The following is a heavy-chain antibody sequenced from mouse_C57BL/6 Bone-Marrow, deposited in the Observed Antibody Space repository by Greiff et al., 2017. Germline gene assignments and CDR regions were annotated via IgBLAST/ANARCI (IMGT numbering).Heavy chain of an antibody. CDR3: ARTIYFYWYFDV. D-gene: IGHD2-1*01. CDR1: DSEVFPIAY. Sequence: VQLQQSGSELRSPGSSVKLSCKDFDSEVFPIAYMSWVRQKPGHGFEWIGGILPSIGRTIYGEKFEDKATLDADTLSNTAYLELNSLTSEDSAIYYCARTIYFYWYFDVWGTGTTVTVSS. CDR2: ILPSIGRT. V-gene: IGHV15-2*01. J-gene: IGHJ1*03.